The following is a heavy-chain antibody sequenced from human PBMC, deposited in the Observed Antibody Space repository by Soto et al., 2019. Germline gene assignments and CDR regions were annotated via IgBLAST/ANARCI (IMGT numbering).Heavy chain of an antibody. J-gene: IGHJ4*02. CDR2: INPNNCHA. V-gene: IGHV1-46*01. Sequence: ASVKVSCKDCGYRFTPFHMHGVRQAPGLGLEWMGIINPNNCHANIAQSFQGRVALTWDTSTSTVYMELRGLRSDDTAGYYCARAPYSSASFFFDYWGQGTPVTVSS. CDR1: GYRFTPFH. D-gene: IGHD3-22*01. CDR3: ARAPYSSASFFFDY.